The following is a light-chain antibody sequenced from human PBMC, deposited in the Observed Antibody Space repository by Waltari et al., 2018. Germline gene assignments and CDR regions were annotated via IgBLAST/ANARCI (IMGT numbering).Light chain of an antibody. Sequence: QSALTQPPSASGSAGQSVTISCTGTSSDVGGYNYVSWYQQHPGKAPKLMIYEVSKRPSGVPDRFSGSKSGNTASLTVSGLQAEDEADYYCSSYAGSNIFYVFGTGTKVTVL. CDR2: EVS. CDR3: SSYAGSNIFYV. J-gene: IGLJ1*01. V-gene: IGLV2-8*01. CDR1: SSDVGGYNY.